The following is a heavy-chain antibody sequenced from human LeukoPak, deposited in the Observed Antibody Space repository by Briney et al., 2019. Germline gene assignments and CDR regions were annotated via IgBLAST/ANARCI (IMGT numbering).Heavy chain of an antibody. V-gene: IGHV4-4*07. CDR1: GGSISSYY. CDR3: ARDYSGSYYAGRAPGY. D-gene: IGHD1-26*01. J-gene: IGHJ4*02. CDR2: IYTSGST. Sequence: PSETLSLTCTVSGGSISSYYWSWIRQPAGKGLEWIGRIYTSGSTNYNPSLKSRVTISVDTSKNQFSLKLSSVTAADTAVYYCARDYSGSYYAGRAPGYWGQGTLVTVSS.